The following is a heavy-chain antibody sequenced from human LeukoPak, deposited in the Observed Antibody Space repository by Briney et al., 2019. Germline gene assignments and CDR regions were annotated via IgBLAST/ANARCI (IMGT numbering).Heavy chain of an antibody. Sequence: ASVKVSCKASGYTFTSYYMHWVRQAPGRGLEWMGIINPSGGSTSYAQKFQGRVTMTRDTSTSTVYMELSSLRSEDTAVYYCARFGGSAPQFDYWGQGTLVTVSS. J-gene: IGHJ4*02. V-gene: IGHV1-46*01. CDR2: INPSGGST. D-gene: IGHD3-10*01. CDR3: ARFGGSAPQFDY. CDR1: GYTFTSYY.